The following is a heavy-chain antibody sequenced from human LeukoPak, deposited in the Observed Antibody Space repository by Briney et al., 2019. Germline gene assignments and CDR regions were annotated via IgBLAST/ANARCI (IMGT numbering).Heavy chain of an antibody. V-gene: IGHV1-18*01. CDR1: GYTFTSYG. J-gene: IGHJ5*02. Sequence: ASVKVSCKASGYTFTSYGISWVRQAPGQGLEWMGWISAYNGNTNYAQKLQGRVTMTTDTSTSTAYMELRSLRSEDTAVYYCAREPRDIVVVPAALGNWFDPWGQGTLVTVSS. CDR3: AREPRDIVVVPAALGNWFDP. D-gene: IGHD2-2*01. CDR2: ISAYNGNT.